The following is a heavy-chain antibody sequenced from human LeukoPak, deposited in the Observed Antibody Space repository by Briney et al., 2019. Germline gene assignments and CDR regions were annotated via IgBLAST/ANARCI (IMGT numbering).Heavy chain of an antibody. CDR2: IYHSGST. V-gene: IGHV4-38-2*01. Sequence: PSETLSLTCAVSGYSISSGYYWGWIRQPPGKGLEWIGSIYHSGSTYYNPSLKSRVTISVDTSKNQFSLKLSSVTAADTAVYYCARVDTYDYYDSSGSPKRAFDYWGQGTLVTVS. D-gene: IGHD3-22*01. CDR3: ARVDTYDYYDSSGSPKRAFDY. J-gene: IGHJ4*02. CDR1: GYSISSGYY.